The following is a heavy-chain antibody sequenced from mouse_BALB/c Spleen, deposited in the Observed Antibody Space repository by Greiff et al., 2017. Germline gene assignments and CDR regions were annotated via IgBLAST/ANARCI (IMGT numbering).Heavy chain of an antibody. CDR2: ISDGGSYT. CDR3: ARGGQLGPFDY. J-gene: IGHJ2*01. Sequence: EVMLVESGGGLVKPGGSLKLSCAASGFTFSDYYMYWVRQTPEKRLEWVATISDGGSYTYYPDSVKGRFTISRDNAKNNLYLQMSSLKSEDTAMYYCARGGQLGPFDYWGQGTTLTVSS. D-gene: IGHD3-2*01. CDR1: GFTFSDYY. V-gene: IGHV5-4*02.